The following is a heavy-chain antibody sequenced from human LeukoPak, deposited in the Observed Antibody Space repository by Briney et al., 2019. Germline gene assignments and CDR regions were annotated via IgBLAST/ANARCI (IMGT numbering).Heavy chain of an antibody. D-gene: IGHD1-7*01. CDR3: TRDNLELPYDAFDI. J-gene: IGHJ3*02. V-gene: IGHV3-48*03. CDR1: GFTFRSYE. CDR2: ISSSGYTT. Sequence: GGSLRLSCAASGFTFRSYEMNWVRQAPGKGLEWVSYISSSGYTTYYADSVKCRFTIYRDNAKNSLYLQMNSLRVEDTAIYYCTRDNLELPYDAFDIWGQGTMVTVSS.